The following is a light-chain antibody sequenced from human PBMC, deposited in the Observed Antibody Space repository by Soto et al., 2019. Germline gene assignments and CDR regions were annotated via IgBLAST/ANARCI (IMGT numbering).Light chain of an antibody. CDR2: DTS. V-gene: IGKV3-15*01. CDR1: QNVVTN. Sequence: ETVVTQSPATLSASPGERATLSCRASQNVVTNVAWYQQKPGQAPRLLIHDTSTRATGVPDRFSGRGDGTEFALTITSLQSEDLAAYYCQQYNEWPLAFGGGTKVDIK. J-gene: IGKJ4*01. CDR3: QQYNEWPLA.